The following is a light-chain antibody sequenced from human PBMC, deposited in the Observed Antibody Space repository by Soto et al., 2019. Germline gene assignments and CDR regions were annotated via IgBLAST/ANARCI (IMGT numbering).Light chain of an antibody. CDR2: DAS. CDR3: QQRSIWPPWT. J-gene: IGKJ1*01. V-gene: IGKV3-11*01. Sequence: EIVLTQSPATLSLSPGERATLTCRASQSVSNFLAWYQHKPGQAPRLLIYDASTRATGVPARFSGSGSGTDFSLTISSLEPEDFAIYYCQQRSIWPPWTFGQGTKVELK. CDR1: QSVSNF.